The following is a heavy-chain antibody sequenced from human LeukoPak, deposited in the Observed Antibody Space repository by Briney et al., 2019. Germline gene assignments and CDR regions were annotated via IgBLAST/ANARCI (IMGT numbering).Heavy chain of an antibody. CDR1: GGTFSSYA. CDR2: IIPIFGTA. Sequence: SVKVSCKASGGTFSSYAVSWVRQAPGQGLEWMGGIIPIFGTANYAQKFQGRVTVTADESTSTAYMELSSLRSEDTAVYYCARGYCSGGSCYSYSRYGMDVWGQGTTVTVSS. CDR3: ARGYCSGGSCYSYSRYGMDV. J-gene: IGHJ6*02. D-gene: IGHD2-15*01. V-gene: IGHV1-69*13.